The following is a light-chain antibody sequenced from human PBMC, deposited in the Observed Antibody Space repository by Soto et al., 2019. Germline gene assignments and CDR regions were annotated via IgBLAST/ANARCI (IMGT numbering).Light chain of an antibody. J-gene: IGLJ2*01. Sequence: QSVLTQPPSVSGAPGQRVTISCTGSSSNIGAGYDVHWYQQLPGRAPKLLIYGNTNRPSGVPDRFSGSKSGTSASLAITGLQAEDEADYYCLSFDSSQSEVFGGGTKLTVL. V-gene: IGLV1-40*01. CDR3: LSFDSSQSEV. CDR2: GNT. CDR1: SSNIGAGYD.